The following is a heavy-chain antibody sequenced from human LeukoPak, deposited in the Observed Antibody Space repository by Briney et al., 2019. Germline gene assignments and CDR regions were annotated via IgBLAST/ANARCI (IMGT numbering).Heavy chain of an antibody. CDR2: INTNTGNP. D-gene: IGHD3-3*01. J-gene: IGHJ6*02. CDR3: ARDEKYYDFWSGFSGYYYYYGMDV. V-gene: IGHV7-4-1*02. Sequence: ASVKVSCKASGYTLTSYAMNWVRQAPGQGLEWMGWINTNTGNPTYAQGFTGRFVFSLDTSVSTAYLQISSLKAEDTAVYYCARDEKYYDFWSGFSGYYYYYGMDVWGQGTTVTVSS. CDR1: GYTLTSYA.